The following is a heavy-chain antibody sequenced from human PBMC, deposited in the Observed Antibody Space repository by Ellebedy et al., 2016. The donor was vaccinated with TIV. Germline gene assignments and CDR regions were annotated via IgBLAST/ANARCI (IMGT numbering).Heavy chain of an antibody. D-gene: IGHD6-19*01. CDR2: IATAGGT. CDR3: ARATSGFDL. V-gene: IGHV3-13*01. CDR1: GFTFSSHD. J-gene: IGHJ2*01. Sequence: GESLKISCAASGFTFSSHDMHWVRQATGRGLEWVSAIATAGGTYYAGSVKGRFTISRENAKNSLYLQMNGLRAEDTAVYYCARATSGFDLWGRGTLVTVSS.